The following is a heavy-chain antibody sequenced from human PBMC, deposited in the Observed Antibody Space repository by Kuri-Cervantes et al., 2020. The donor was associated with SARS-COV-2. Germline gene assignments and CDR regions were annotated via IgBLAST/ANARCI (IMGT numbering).Heavy chain of an antibody. CDR3: ASFGSGWYDDAFDI. J-gene: IGHJ3*02. CDR2: IYSGGST. CDR1: GFTVSSSY. D-gene: IGHD6-19*01. V-gene: IGHV3-53*01. Sequence: GESLKISCAASGFTVSSSYMSWVRQAPGKGLEWVSVIYSGGSTYYADSVKGRFTISRDDAKNSLYLQMNSLRAEDTAVYYCASFGSGWYDDAFDIWGQGTMVTVSS.